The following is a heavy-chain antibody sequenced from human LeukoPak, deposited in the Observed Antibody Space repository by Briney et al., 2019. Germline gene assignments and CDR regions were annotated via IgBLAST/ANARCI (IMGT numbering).Heavy chain of an antibody. CDR2: IYYSGST. J-gene: IGHJ3*02. Sequence: SETLSLTCTVSGGSISSSSYYWGWIRQPPGKGLEWIGSIYYSGSTYYNPSLKSRVTISVDTSKNQFSLKLSSATAADTAVYYCAEYSSSADAFDIWGQGTMVTVSS. CDR3: AEYSSSADAFDI. V-gene: IGHV4-39*01. CDR1: GGSISSSSYY. D-gene: IGHD6-6*01.